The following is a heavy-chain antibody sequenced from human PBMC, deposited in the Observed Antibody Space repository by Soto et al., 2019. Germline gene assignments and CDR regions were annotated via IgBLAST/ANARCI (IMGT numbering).Heavy chain of an antibody. V-gene: IGHV4-30-4*01. CDR2: IYYSGST. D-gene: IGHD6-13*01. CDR1: GGSISSGDYY. J-gene: IGHJ4*02. CDR3: ARGRAAAGIYYFDY. Sequence: SETLSLTCTVSGGSISSGDYYWSWIRQPPGKCLEWIGYIYYSGSTYYNPSLKSRVTISVDTSKNQFSLNLSSVTAADTAVYYCARGRAAAGIYYFDYWGQGTLVTVSS.